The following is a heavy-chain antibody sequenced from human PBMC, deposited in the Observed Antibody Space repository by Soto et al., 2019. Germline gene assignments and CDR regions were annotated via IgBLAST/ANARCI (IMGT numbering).Heavy chain of an antibody. Sequence: EVQLVESGGGLVKPGGSLRLSCAASGFTFSNAWMSWVRQAPGKGLEWVGRIKSKTDGGTTDYAAPVKGRFTISRDDSKNTLYLQMNSLKTEETAVYYCTTDSPSYYYDSSGYYTSAFDYWGQGTLVTVSS. D-gene: IGHD3-22*01. V-gene: IGHV3-15*01. CDR3: TTDSPSYYYDSSGYYTSAFDY. CDR1: GFTFSNAW. CDR2: IKSKTDGGTT. J-gene: IGHJ4*02.